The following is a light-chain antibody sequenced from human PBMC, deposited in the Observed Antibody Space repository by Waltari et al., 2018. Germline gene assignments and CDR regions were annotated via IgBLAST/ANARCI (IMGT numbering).Light chain of an antibody. CDR1: SSDVGGYNY. CDR2: DVS. Sequence: QSALTQPRSVSGSPGQSVTISCTGTSSDVGGYNYVAWYQQHPGKAPKLMIYDVSKRPSGVPDRFSGSKSGNTAFLTISGLQAEDEADYYCCSFAGSSYVFGTGTEVTVL. J-gene: IGLJ1*01. CDR3: CSFAGSSYV. V-gene: IGLV2-11*01.